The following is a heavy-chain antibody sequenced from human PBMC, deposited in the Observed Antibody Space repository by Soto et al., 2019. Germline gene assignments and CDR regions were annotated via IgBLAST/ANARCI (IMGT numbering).Heavy chain of an antibody. CDR3: AREQGYDSSGYYPRYFDY. Sequence: GGSLRLSCAASGFTFSSYSMNWVRQAPGKGLEWVSSISSSSSYIYYADSVKGRFTISRDNAKNSLYLQMNSLRAEDTAVYYCAREQGYDSSGYYPRYFDYWGQGTLVTVYS. J-gene: IGHJ4*02. V-gene: IGHV3-21*01. D-gene: IGHD3-22*01. CDR1: GFTFSSYS. CDR2: ISSSSSYI.